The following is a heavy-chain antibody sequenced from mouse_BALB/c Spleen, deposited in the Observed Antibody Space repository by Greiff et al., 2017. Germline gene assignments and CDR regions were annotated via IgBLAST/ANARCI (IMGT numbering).Heavy chain of an antibody. J-gene: IGHJ1*01. Sequence: EVQVVESGGGLVKPGGSLKLSCAASGFAFSSYDMSWVRQTPEKRLEWVAYISSGGGSTYYPDTVKGRFTISRDNAKNTLYLQMSSLKSEDTAMYYCARQRYDYDSLWYFDVWGAGTTVTVSS. D-gene: IGHD2-4*01. CDR3: ARQRYDYDSLWYFDV. V-gene: IGHV5-12-1*01. CDR1: GFAFSSYD. CDR2: ISSGGGST.